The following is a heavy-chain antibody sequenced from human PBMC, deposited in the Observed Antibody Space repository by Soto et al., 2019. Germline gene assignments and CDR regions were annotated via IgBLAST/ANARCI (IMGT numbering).Heavy chain of an antibody. Sequence: SETLSLTCTVSGGSISTYYWSWIRQPAGKGLEWIGRIYTSGSTNYNPSLKSRVTMSVDTSKNQFSLKLSSVTAADTAVYYCASVTTPYYYYGMDVWGQGTTVTVSS. J-gene: IGHJ6*02. V-gene: IGHV4-4*07. CDR2: IYTSGST. CDR3: ASVTTPYYYYGMDV. D-gene: IGHD4-17*01. CDR1: GGSISTYY.